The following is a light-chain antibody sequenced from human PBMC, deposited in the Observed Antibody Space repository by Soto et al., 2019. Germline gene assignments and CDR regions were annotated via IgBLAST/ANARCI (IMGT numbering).Light chain of an antibody. Sequence: DIQMTQSPSFVSASVGDTVTITCRASQDISNWLAWYQQKPGKAPRFLIFAASNLHSGVPSRFGGGGSGTDFTLTISSLQPEDFASYYCQQADSFPFTFGGGTKVEIK. V-gene: IGKV1-12*01. J-gene: IGKJ4*01. CDR2: AAS. CDR1: QDISNW. CDR3: QQADSFPFT.